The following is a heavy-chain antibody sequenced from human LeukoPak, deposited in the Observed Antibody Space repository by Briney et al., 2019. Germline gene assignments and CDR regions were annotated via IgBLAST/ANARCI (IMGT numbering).Heavy chain of an antibody. J-gene: IGHJ4*02. V-gene: IGHV4-59*01. CDR2: IYYSGGT. CDR1: GGSISSYY. Sequence: SETLSLTCTVSGGSISSYYWSWIRQPPGKGLEWIGYIYYSGGTNYNPSLKSRVTISVDTSKNQFSLKLSSVTAADTAVYYCARGGWSSSWNYWGQGTLVTVSS. CDR3: ARGGWSSSWNY. D-gene: IGHD6-13*01.